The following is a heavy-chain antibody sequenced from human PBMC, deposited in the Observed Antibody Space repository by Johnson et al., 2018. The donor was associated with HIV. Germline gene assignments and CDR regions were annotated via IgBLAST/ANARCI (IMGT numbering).Heavy chain of an antibody. CDR1: GFTFSSYA. V-gene: IGHV3-30-3*01. J-gene: IGHJ3*02. Sequence: QVQLVESGGGVVQPGKSLRLSCAASGFTFSSYAMHWVRQAPGKGLEWVAVISYDGANKYYADSVKGRFTISRDNSKNTLYLQMNSLRAEDTAVYYCAKGFLGSLRAFDIRGQGTTVTVSS. D-gene: IGHD3-10*01. CDR2: ISYDGANK. CDR3: AKGFLGSLRAFDI.